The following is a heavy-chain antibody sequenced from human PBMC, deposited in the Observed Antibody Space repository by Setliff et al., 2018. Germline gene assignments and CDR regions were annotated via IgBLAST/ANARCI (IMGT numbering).Heavy chain of an antibody. D-gene: IGHD3-22*01. CDR3: ARPDRQDYYDSGAY. Sequence: PGGSLRLSCEASGFTFSNYEFNWVRQAPGKGLEWISYISNGGGAVKYYVDSVKGRFTVSRDNPKNSLYLQLNSLRAEDTAVYYCARPDRQDYYDSGAYWGQGTLVTVSS. J-gene: IGHJ4*02. V-gene: IGHV3-48*03. CDR2: ISNGGGAVK. CDR1: GFTFSNYE.